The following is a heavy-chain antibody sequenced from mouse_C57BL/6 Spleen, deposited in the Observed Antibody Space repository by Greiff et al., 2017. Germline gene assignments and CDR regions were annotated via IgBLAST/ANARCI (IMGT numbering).Heavy chain of an antibody. J-gene: IGHJ4*01. Sequence: VQLVESGPGLVAPSPSLCITCTVSGFSLTSYAISWVRQPPGKGLEWLGVIWPGGGTTYYSALNSSLTISKDNSKSQVFLKMNSLQADDTARYYCARDWGYGSSHYDAMDYWGQGTSVTVSS. D-gene: IGHD1-1*01. CDR1: GFSLTSYA. CDR2: IWPGGGT. CDR3: ARDWGYGSSHYDAMDY. V-gene: IGHV2-9-1*01.